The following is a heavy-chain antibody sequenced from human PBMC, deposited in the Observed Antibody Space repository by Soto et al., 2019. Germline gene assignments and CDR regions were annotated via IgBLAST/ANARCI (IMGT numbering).Heavy chain of an antibody. CDR1: GYTFTSYY. J-gene: IGHJ4*02. D-gene: IGHD6-13*01. CDR2: INPSGGST. Sequence: ASVKVSCKASGYTFTSYYMHWVRQAPGQGLEWMGIINPSGGSTSYAQKFQGRVTMTRDTSTSTVYMEPSSLRSEDTAVYYCARDRSRSWYQYYFDYWGQGPLATASS. CDR3: ARDRSRSWYQYYFDY. V-gene: IGHV1-46*01.